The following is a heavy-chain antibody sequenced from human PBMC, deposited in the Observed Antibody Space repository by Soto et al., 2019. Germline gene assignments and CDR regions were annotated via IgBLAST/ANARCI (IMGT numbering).Heavy chain of an antibody. CDR2: IYHSGST. Sequence: QLQLQESGSGLVKPSQTLSLTCAVSGGSISSGGYSXXXXXXXXXKGLEWIGYIYHSGSTYYNPSLKSRVTISVDRSKNQFSLKLSSVTAADTAVYYCARAMTTVTTIDYWGQGTLVTVSS. J-gene: IGHJ4*02. CDR3: ARAMTTVTTIDY. CDR1: GGSISSGGYS. V-gene: IGHV4-30-2*01. D-gene: IGHD4-17*01.